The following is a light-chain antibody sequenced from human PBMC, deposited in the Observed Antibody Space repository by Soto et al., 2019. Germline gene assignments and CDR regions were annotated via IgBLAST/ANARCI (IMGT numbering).Light chain of an antibody. CDR1: QSVSSNY. J-gene: IGKJ2*01. CDR2: AAS. Sequence: EIVLTQSPGTLSLSPGERATLSCRASQSVSSNYIAWYQQNPGRAPMLLIYAASTRATGIPDRFSGSGSGKYFTITISRREPEDVAVYFCQQYGRSPPFAFGQGTKVEIK. V-gene: IGKV3-20*01. CDR3: QQYGRSPPFA.